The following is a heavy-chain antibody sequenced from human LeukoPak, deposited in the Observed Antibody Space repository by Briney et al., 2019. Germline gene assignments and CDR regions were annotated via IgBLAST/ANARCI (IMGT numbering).Heavy chain of an antibody. V-gene: IGHV3-9*01. CDR3: AKGRNYYDSSGYYY. D-gene: IGHD3-22*01. Sequence: GGSLRLSCAASGFTFDDYAMHWVRQAPGKGLEWVSGISWNSGSIGYADSVKGRFTISRDNAKNSLYLRMNSLRAEDTALYYCAKGRNYYDSSGYYYWGQGTLVTVSS. J-gene: IGHJ4*02. CDR1: GFTFDDYA. CDR2: ISWNSGSI.